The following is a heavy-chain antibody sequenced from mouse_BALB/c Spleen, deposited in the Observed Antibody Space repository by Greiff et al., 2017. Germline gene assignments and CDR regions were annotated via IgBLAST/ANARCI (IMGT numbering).Heavy chain of an antibody. J-gene: IGHJ2*01. D-gene: IGHD4-1*01. CDR3: ARDWAHDY. CDR2: ISSGGST. V-gene: IGHV5-6-5*01. CDR1: GFTFSSYA. Sequence: EVKVVESGGGLVKSGGSLKLSCAASGFTFSSYAMSWVRQTPEKRLEWVASISSGGSTYYPDSVKGRFTISRDNARNILYLQMSSLRSEDTAMYYCARDWAHDYWGQGTTLTVSS.